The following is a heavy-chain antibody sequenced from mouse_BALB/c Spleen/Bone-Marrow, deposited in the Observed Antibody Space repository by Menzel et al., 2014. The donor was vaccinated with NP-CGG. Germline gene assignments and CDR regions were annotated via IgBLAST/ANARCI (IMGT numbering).Heavy chain of an antibody. CDR2: ISSGGSHT. V-gene: IGHV5-6*01. CDR1: GFTFSSYD. CDR3: TRLYGYSLWYCGV. J-gene: IGHJ1*01. D-gene: IGHD2-2*01. Sequence: VQLQQPGGDLVKPGGSLKLSCAASGFTFSSYDMSWVRQTPDKRLEWVATISSGGSHTYYPDSVKGRFTISRDNAKNPLYLQMRSLRSEHTAIYFCTRLYGYSLWYCGVWGAETALTVSS.